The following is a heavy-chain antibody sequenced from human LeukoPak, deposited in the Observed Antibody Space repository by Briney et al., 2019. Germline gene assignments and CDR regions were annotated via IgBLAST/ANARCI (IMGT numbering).Heavy chain of an antibody. Sequence: GGSLRLSCVGSGFTFNNAWMNWVRQAPGKGLEWVSFIGSKLYGGTTEYAASVKGRFTISRDDSKSIAYLQVNSLKTEDTAVYYCSCHPYSSTWYLPPWGQGTLVTVSS. J-gene: IGHJ5*02. CDR2: IGSKLYGGTT. CDR3: SCHPYSSTWYLPP. V-gene: IGHV3-49*04. CDR1: GFTFNNAW. D-gene: IGHD6-13*01.